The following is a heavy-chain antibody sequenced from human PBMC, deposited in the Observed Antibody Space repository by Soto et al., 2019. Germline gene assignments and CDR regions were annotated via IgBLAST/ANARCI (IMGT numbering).Heavy chain of an antibody. Sequence: GGSLRLSCAASGFTFTSYAMNWVRQAPGQGLEWVAIASSDGTTKNYADSVKGRFTVSRDNSKNTLWLQMDSLRAEDTAVYYCARDPNGGQWLFNYWGQGSLVTVSS. J-gene: IGHJ4*02. D-gene: IGHD6-19*01. CDR2: ASSDGTTK. CDR3: ARDPNGGQWLFNY. CDR1: GFTFTSYA. V-gene: IGHV3-30*12.